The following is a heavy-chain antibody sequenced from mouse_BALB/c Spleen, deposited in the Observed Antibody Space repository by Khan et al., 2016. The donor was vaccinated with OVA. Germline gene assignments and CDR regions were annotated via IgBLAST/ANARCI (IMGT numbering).Heavy chain of an antibody. Sequence: QVRLQQSGAELMKPGASVKISCKATGFTFSNYWIEWVKQRPGHGLEWIGQILPGSGDTNYNEKFEGKATFTADTSSNTADMQLSSLTSEDSAVYYCALYGSRGDYWGQGTTLTVSS. V-gene: IGHV1-9*01. J-gene: IGHJ2*01. D-gene: IGHD1-1*01. CDR2: ILPGSGDT. CDR1: GFTFSNYW. CDR3: ALYGSRGDY.